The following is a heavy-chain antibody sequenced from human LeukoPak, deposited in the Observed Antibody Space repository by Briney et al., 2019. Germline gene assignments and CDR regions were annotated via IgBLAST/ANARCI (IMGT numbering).Heavy chain of an antibody. CDR3: ARDLSLVGATTSDY. V-gene: IGHV1-18*01. D-gene: IGHD1-26*01. J-gene: IGHJ4*02. CDR2: ISAYNGNT. Sequence: ASVKVSCKASGYTFTSYGISWVRQAPGQGLEWMGWISAYNGNTNYAQKLQGRVTMTTDTSTSTAYMELRSLRSDDTAAYYCARDLSLVGATTSDYWGQGTLVTVSS. CDR1: GYTFTSYG.